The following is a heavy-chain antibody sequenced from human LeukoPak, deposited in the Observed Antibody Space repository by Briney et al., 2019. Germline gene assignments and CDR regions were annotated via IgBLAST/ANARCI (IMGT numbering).Heavy chain of an antibody. CDR3: ARLPPHYSSTWGFFDN. CDR2: ITDSGRI. CDR1: GGSISINY. V-gene: IGHV4-59*08. D-gene: IGHD3-16*01. Sequence: PSETLSLTCTVSGGSISINYWTWIRQTPGNGLEWIAYITDSGRIKCNPSLESRVTISKDMSNNQFSLKLSSMTAADTAVYYCARLPPHYSSTWGFFDNWGQGTLVTVSS. J-gene: IGHJ4*02.